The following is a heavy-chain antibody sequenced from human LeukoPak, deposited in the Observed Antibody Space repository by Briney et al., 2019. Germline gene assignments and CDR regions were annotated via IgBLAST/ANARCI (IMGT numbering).Heavy chain of an antibody. Sequence: PGGSLRLSCAAYGFTFSSHWMTWVRQAPGKGLEWVSAISGSGGSTYYADSVKGRFTISRDNSKNTLYLQTNSLRAEDTAVYYCAKDPAVAGPTLIEYYFDYWGQGTLVTVSS. CDR2: ISGSGGST. V-gene: IGHV3-23*01. CDR3: AKDPAVAGPTLIEYYFDY. D-gene: IGHD6-19*01. J-gene: IGHJ4*02. CDR1: GFTFSSHW.